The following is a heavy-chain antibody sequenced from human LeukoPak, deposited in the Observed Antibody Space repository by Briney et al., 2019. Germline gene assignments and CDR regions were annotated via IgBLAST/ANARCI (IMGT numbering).Heavy chain of an antibody. CDR3: ARASWVSSIDAVR. CDR1: GSTISGYA. V-gene: IGHV3-33*01. D-gene: IGHD6-13*01. J-gene: IGHJ4*02. CDR2: IWYDGSEK. Sequence: GGSLRLSCVASGSTISGYAMHWVRQAPGKGLEWVAVIWYDGSEKYYGDSVKGRFTISRDNSKNTLYLQMNSLRVEDTAIYYCARASWVSSIDAVRWGQGTLVTVSS.